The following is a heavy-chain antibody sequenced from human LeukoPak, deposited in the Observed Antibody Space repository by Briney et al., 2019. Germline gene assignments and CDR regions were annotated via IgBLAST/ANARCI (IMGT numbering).Heavy chain of an antibody. Sequence: PSETLSLTCTVSGVSISSYYWSWIRQPPGKGLEWIGYIYYSGSTNYNPSLKSRVTISVDTSKNQFSLKLSSVTAADTAVYYCARTVARQAGGWFDPWGQGTLVTVSS. D-gene: IGHD4-23*01. CDR3: ARTVARQAGGWFDP. J-gene: IGHJ5*02. CDR2: IYYSGST. V-gene: IGHV4-59*01. CDR1: GVSISSYY.